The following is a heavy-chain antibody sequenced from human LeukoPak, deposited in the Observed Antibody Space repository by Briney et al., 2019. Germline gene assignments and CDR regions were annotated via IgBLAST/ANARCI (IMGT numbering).Heavy chain of an antibody. V-gene: IGHV4-4*08. Sequence: SETLSLTCSVSGGSKFSYYWNWIRQPPGKGLEWIGYIYSSGITNYNPSLRSRGTISVATSRNQFSLRLTSVTAEDTAIYYCAPRAYYDSSGFYPTSGYFDLWGRGTLVTVSS. J-gene: IGHJ2*01. CDR1: GGSKFSYY. D-gene: IGHD3-16*01. CDR2: IYSSGIT. CDR3: APRAYYDSSGFYPTSGYFDL.